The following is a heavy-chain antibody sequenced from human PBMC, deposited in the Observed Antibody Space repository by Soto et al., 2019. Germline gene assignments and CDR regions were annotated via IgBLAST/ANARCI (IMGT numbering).Heavy chain of an antibody. CDR3: ARVGGYCSGGSCYGYYYYMDV. CDR2: ISSSDSTI. D-gene: IGHD2-15*01. V-gene: IGHV3-11*01. Sequence: QVQLVESGGGLVKPGGSLRLSCAASGFTFSDYYMSWIRQAPGKGLEWVSYISSSDSTIYYADSVKGRFTISRDNAKNSLYLQMNSLRAEDTAVYYCARVGGYCSGGSCYGYYYYMDVWGKGTTVTVSS. CDR1: GFTFSDYY. J-gene: IGHJ6*03.